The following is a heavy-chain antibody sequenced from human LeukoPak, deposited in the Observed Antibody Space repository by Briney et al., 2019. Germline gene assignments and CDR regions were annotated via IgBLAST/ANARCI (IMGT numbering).Heavy chain of an antibody. D-gene: IGHD3-22*01. V-gene: IGHV2-5*02. J-gene: IGHJ4*02. Sequence: SGPTLVNPTQTLTLTCTFSGFSLSTTEVVVGWIRQPPGKALEWLALIYWDDDKRYSPSLKSRLTITKDTSKNQVVLTMTNIVPVDTATYYCAHRLGYSDSSAFDYWGQGTLVTVSS. CDR3: AHRLGYSDSSAFDY. CDR2: IYWDDDK. CDR1: GFSLSTTEVV.